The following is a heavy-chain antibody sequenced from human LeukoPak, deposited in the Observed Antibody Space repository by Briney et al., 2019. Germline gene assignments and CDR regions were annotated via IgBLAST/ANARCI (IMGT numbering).Heavy chain of an antibody. D-gene: IGHD2-8*01. CDR1: GFTFSSYA. CDR3: ARAGWGTPPGYYDAFDI. J-gene: IGHJ3*02. CDR2: ISGSGGTT. Sequence: GGSLRLSCTASGFTFSSYAMSWVRQAPGKGLEWVSVISGSGGTTFYADSVKGRFTISRDNSKNTLHLQMHSLRAEDTAVYYCARAGWGTPPGYYDAFDIWGQGTMVAVSS. V-gene: IGHV3-23*01.